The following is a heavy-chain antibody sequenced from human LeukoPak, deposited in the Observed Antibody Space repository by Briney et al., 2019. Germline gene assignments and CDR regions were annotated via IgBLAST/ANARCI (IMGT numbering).Heavy chain of an antibody. CDR3: VREGGSDWYSGWFDP. CDR2: IKKDGSEK. V-gene: IGHV3-7*01. D-gene: IGHD6-19*01. J-gene: IGHJ5*02. Sequence: PGGSLRLSCAASGFTFSSYWMSWVRQAPGKGLEWVANIKKDGSEKYYVDSVRGRFTISRDNAKNSLFLQMNSLRAEDTAVYYCVREGGSDWYSGWFDPWGQGTLVTVSS. CDR1: GFTFSSYW.